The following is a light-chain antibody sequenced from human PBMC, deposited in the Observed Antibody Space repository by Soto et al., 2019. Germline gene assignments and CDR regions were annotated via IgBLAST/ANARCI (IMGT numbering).Light chain of an antibody. CDR3: QQYNNWWT. J-gene: IGKJ1*01. CDR2: GAS. Sequence: EIVLTQSPGSLSLSLGERATLSCRASQSVDSAFFAWYQQKPGQPPRLLMYGASRRATGIPDRFSGSGSGTEFTLTISSLQSEDFAVYYCQQYNNWWTFGQGTRVEIK. CDR1: QSVDSAF. V-gene: IGKV3-20*01.